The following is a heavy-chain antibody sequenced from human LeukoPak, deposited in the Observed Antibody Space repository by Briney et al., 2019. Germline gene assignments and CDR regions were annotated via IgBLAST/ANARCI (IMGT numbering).Heavy chain of an antibody. CDR2: ISSSSSYT. Sequence: PGGSLRLSCAASGFTFSDYYMSWIRQAPGKGLEWVSYISSSSSYTNYADSVKGRFTISRDNAKNSLYLQMNSLRVEDAAVYYCARALKTASASWGQGTMVTVSS. D-gene: IGHD6-13*01. CDR3: ARALKTASAS. J-gene: IGHJ3*01. V-gene: IGHV3-11*05. CDR1: GFTFSDYY.